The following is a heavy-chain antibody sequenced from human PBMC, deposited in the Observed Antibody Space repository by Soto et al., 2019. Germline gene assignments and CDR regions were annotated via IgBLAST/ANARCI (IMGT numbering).Heavy chain of an antibody. D-gene: IGHD3-10*01. CDR3: ARRGVRYYGMDV. CDR2: VSASGGAT. CDR1: GFTFTNYA. Sequence: GGSLRLSCTASGFTFTNYAMTWVRQAPGKGLEWVSAVSASGGATYYTDSVEGQFTISRDNSKNTLYLQMDSLRAEDTAVYYCARRGVRYYGMDVWGQGTTVTVSS. J-gene: IGHJ6*02. V-gene: IGHV3-23*01.